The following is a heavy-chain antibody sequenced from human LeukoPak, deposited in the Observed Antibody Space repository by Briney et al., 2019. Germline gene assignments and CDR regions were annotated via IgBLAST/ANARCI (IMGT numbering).Heavy chain of an antibody. CDR3: VRALPHRRLMDTTMEQHWFDP. D-gene: IGHD5-18*01. Sequence: GASVKVSCKASGGTFSSYAISWVRQAPGQGLEWMGGIIPIFGTANYAQKFQGRVTITADKSTSTVYMELSSLRSEDTAVYYCVRALPHRRLMDTTMEQHWFDPWGQGTLVTVSS. CDR2: IIPIFGTA. V-gene: IGHV1-69*06. CDR1: GGTFSSYA. J-gene: IGHJ5*02.